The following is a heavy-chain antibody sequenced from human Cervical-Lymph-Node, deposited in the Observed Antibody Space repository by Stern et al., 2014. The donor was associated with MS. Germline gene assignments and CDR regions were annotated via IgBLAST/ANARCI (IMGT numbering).Heavy chain of an antibody. D-gene: IGHD4-17*01. Sequence: KESGPGLVKPSETLSLTCVVSGAPITTNHWSWIRQSPGKGLEWIANVHYSGSSSYNPALQSRVTTAIVTSPQQFSLSMSSVTAADTAVYFCASCDGYSFASWGQGTLVTVSS. CDR2: VHYSGSS. V-gene: IGHV4-59*08. J-gene: IGHJ4*02. CDR1: GAPITTNH. CDR3: ASCDGYSFAS.